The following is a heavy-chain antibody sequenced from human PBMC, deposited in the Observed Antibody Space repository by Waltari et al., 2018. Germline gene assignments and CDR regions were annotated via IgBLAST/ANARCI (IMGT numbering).Heavy chain of an antibody. Sequence: EVQLLESGGGLGQPGGSLRLSCAASGFTFDTFGSYAMHWVRQAPGKGLEWVATITADDGSTYYADSVHGRFTVSRDDSKNTLSLQMTGLLRGDTATYFCAKGSPGRNILITNWGQGTLVTVSS. V-gene: IGHV3-23*01. D-gene: IGHD3-16*01. CDR1: GFTFDTFGSYA. CDR3: AKGSPGRNILITN. CDR2: ITADDGST. J-gene: IGHJ4*02.